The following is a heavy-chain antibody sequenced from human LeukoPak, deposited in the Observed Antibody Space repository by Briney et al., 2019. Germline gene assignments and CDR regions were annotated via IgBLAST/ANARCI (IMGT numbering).Heavy chain of an antibody. Sequence: GGSLRLSCAASGFRFDDYAMHWVRQAPGKGLEWVSGISWNSGSIGYADSVKGRFTISRDNAKNSLYLQMNSLRAEDTALYYCAELGGYSGYDHIDYWGQGTLVTVSS. D-gene: IGHD5-12*01. CDR3: AELGGYSGYDHIDY. CDR2: ISWNSGSI. V-gene: IGHV3-9*01. CDR1: GFRFDDYA. J-gene: IGHJ4*02.